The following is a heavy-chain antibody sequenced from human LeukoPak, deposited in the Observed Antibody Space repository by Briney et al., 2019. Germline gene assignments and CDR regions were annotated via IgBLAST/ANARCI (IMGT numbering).Heavy chain of an antibody. J-gene: IGHJ4*02. CDR3: ARENEGILEGLLYD. V-gene: IGHV4-39*07. CDR1: GGSISSSSYY. CDR2: IYTTGST. D-gene: IGHD3-3*01. Sequence: SETLSLTCTVSGGSISSSSYYWGWIRQPPGKGLEWIGRIYTTGSTNYNPSLKSRVTMSVDTSKNQFSLKVTSVTAADTAVYYCARENEGILEGLLYDWGQGTLVTVSS.